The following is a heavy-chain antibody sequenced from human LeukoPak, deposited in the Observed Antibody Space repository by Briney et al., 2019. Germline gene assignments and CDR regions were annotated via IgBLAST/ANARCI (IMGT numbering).Heavy chain of an antibody. D-gene: IGHD5-18*01. CDR1: GYSFTSYW. V-gene: IGHV5-51*01. Sequence: GESLKISCKGSGYSFTSYWIGWVRQMPGKGLEWMGIIDPSDSETRYTPSFQGQVTISADKSLSTAYLQWNSLKASDTAMYFCARQTAMGRSGDYWGQGTLVTVSS. CDR3: ARQTAMGRSGDY. CDR2: IDPSDSET. J-gene: IGHJ4*02.